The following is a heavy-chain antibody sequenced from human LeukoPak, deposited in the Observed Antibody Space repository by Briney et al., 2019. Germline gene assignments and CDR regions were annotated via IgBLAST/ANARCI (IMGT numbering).Heavy chain of an antibody. Sequence: GASVKVSCKASGYTFTSYDINWVRQATGQGLEWMGWMKPNSGNTGYAQKFQGRVTMTRNTSISTAYMELSSLRSEDTAVYYCARGQRRYSGSYYWGQGTLVTVSS. CDR2: MKPNSGNT. D-gene: IGHD1-26*01. J-gene: IGHJ4*02. CDR1: GYTFTSYD. V-gene: IGHV1-8*01. CDR3: ARGQRRYSGSYY.